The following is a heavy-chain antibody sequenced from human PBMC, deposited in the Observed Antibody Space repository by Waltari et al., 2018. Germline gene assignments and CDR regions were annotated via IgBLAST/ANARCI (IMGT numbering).Heavy chain of an antibody. V-gene: IGHV1-69*12. CDR2: IIPLLGTT. Sequence: QVQLVQSGAEVKQPGSSMKVSCKASGDTLRRYSISWCGQPPGQGLNGMGGIIPLLGTTNYAQKFQGRATMTADEPTSTAYVELRSLKSEDTAVYFCARSYYYDRRANYPSLGAFDSWGQGTLVTVAS. D-gene: IGHD3-22*01. CDR3: ARSYYYDRRANYPSLGAFDS. CDR1: GDTLRRYS. J-gene: IGHJ4*02.